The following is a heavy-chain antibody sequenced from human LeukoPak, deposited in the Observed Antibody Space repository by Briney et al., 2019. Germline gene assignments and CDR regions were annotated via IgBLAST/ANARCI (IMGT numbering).Heavy chain of an antibody. J-gene: IGHJ4*02. Sequence: SETLSLTCTVSGGSISSYYWSWIRQPPGKGLEWIGYIYYSGSTNYNPSLKSRVTISVDTSKNQFSLKLSSVTAADTAVYYCARRQQVTATITYYFDYWGQGTLVTVSS. V-gene: IGHV4-59*01. D-gene: IGHD5-12*01. CDR2: IYYSGST. CDR1: GGSISSYY. CDR3: ARRQQVTATITYYFDY.